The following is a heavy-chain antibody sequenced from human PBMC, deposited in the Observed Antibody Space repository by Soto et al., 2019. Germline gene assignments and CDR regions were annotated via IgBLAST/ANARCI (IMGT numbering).Heavy chain of an antibody. CDR1: GFTFSSYS. J-gene: IGHJ4*02. V-gene: IGHV3-21*01. CDR2: ISSSSSYI. D-gene: IGHD3-9*01. CDR3: ARDSYDILTGYLYYFDY. Sequence: GGSLRLSCAASGFTFSSYSMNWVRQAPGKGLEWVSSISSSSSYIYYADSVKGRFTISRDNAKNSLYLQMNSLRAEDTAVYYCARDSYDILTGYLYYFDYWGQGTLVTVSS.